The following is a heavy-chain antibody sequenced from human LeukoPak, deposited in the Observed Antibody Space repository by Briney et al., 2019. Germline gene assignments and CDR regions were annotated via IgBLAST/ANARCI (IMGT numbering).Heavy chain of an antibody. CDR2: LSDSGDST. Sequence: GGSLRLSCVASGFTFRIYGMAWVRQAPGKGLEWVSALSDSGDSTFYAERVRGRFTISRDNAKNTLYLQMDSLRAEDSATYYCAKEMGGGKPFDYWGQGTLVTVS. D-gene: IGHD1-26*01. CDR3: AKEMGGGKPFDY. CDR1: GFTFRIYG. V-gene: IGHV3-23*01. J-gene: IGHJ4*02.